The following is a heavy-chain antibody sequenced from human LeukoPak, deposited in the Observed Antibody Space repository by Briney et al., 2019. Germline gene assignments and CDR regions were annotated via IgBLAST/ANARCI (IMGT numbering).Heavy chain of an antibody. CDR3: ARVPDTMVRGVIIPPFDY. J-gene: IGHJ4*02. CDR1: GYTFTSYG. CDR2: ISAYNGNT. V-gene: IGHV1-18*01. Sequence: GASVKVSYKASGYTFTSYGISWVRQAPGQGLEWMGWISAYNGNTNYAQKLQGRVTMTTDTSTSTAYMELRSLRSDDTAVYYCARVPDTMVRGVIIPPFDYWGQGTLVTVSS. D-gene: IGHD3-10*01.